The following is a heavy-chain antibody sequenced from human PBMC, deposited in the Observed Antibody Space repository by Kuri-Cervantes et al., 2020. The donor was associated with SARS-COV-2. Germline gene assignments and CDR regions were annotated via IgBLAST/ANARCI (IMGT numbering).Heavy chain of an antibody. Sequence: GESLKISCAASGFTFSSYAMSWVRQAPGKGLEWVSAISGSGGSTNYADSVKGRFTISRDSAKNSLYLQMNSLRSEDTAVYYCARGGSWELRKPFDYWGQGTLVTVSS. CDR2: ISGSGGST. J-gene: IGHJ4*02. D-gene: IGHD1-26*01. V-gene: IGHV3-23*01. CDR1: GFTFSSYA. CDR3: ARGGSWELRKPFDY.